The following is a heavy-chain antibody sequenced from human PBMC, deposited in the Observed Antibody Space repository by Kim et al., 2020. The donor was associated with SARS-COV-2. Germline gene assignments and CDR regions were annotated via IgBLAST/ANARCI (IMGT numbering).Heavy chain of an antibody. J-gene: IGHJ4*02. CDR1: GFTFSSYG. CDR2: ISYDGSNK. V-gene: IGHV3-30*18. D-gene: IGHD3-9*01. Sequence: GGSLRLSCAASGFTFSSYGMHWVRQAPGKGLEWVAVISYDGSNKYYADSVKGRFTISRDNSKNTLYLQMNSLRAEDTAVYYCAKGATYYDILTGYSEPIFDYWGQGTLVTVSS. CDR3: AKGATYYDILTGYSEPIFDY.